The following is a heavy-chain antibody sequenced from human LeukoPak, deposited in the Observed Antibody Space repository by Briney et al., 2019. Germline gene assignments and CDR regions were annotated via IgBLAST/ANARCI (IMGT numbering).Heavy chain of an antibody. CDR2: IYYSGST. D-gene: IGHD6-19*01. CDR3: VVTAASGWYTSPLDY. J-gene: IGHJ4*02. V-gene: IGHV4-31*08. CDR1: GGSISSGGYY. Sequence: SQTLSLTCTVSGGSISSGGYYWSWIRQHPGKGLEWIGYIYYSGSTYYNPSLKSRVTISVDTSKNQFSLKLGSVTAADTAVYYCVVTAASGWYTSPLDYWGQGTLVTVSS.